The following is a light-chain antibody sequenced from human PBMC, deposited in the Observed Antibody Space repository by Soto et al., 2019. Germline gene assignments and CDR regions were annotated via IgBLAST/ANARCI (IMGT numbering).Light chain of an antibody. CDR1: SSDVGGYNY. J-gene: IGLJ1*01. V-gene: IGLV2-14*01. CDR3: AAWDDSLSGRYV. Sequence: QSVLTQPASVSGSPGQSITISCTGTSSDVGGYNYVYWYQQHPGTAPKLMIYGVSNRPSGVPNRFSGSKSGTSASLAITGLRSEDEADYYCAAWDDSLSGRYVFGTGTKVTVL. CDR2: GVS.